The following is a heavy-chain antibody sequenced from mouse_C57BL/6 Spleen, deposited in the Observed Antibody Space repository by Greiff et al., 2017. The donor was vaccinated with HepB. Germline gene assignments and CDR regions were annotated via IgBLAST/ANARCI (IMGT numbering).Heavy chain of an antibody. D-gene: IGHD2-4*01. V-gene: IGHV10-1*01. CDR3: VRLHYDYDGGYYFDY. J-gene: IGHJ2*01. CDR1: GFSFNTYA. Sequence: VQLKESGGGLVQPKGSLKLSCAASGFSFNTYAMNWVRQAPGKGLEWVARIRSKSNNYATYYADSVKDRFTISRDDSESMLYLQMNNLKTEDTAMYYCVRLHYDYDGGYYFDYWGQGTTLTVSS. CDR2: IRSKSNNYAT.